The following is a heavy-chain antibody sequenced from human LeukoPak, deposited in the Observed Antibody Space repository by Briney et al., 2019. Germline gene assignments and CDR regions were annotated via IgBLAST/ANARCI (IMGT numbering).Heavy chain of an antibody. CDR3: ARGIPFDYYDSSGYQVPFDY. Sequence: ASVKASCKASGYTFTGYYMYWVRQAPGQGLEWMGRINPNGGGTNYAQKFQGRVTMTRDTSISTAYMELSRLRSDDTAVYYCARGIPFDYYDSSGYQVPFDYWGQGTLVTVSS. V-gene: IGHV1-2*06. D-gene: IGHD3-22*01. CDR1: GYTFTGYY. J-gene: IGHJ4*02. CDR2: INPNGGGT.